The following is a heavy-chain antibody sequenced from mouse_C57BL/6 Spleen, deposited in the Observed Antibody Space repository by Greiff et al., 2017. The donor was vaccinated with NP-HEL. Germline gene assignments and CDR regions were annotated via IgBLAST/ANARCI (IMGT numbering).Heavy chain of an antibody. Sequence: EVQLQQSGPELVKPGASVKISCKASGYTFTDYYMNWVKQSHGKSLEWIGDINPNNGGTSYNQKFKGKATLTVDKSSSTAYMELRSLTSEDSAVYYCARGGLLSDAMDYWGQGTSVTVSS. CDR2: INPNNGGT. V-gene: IGHV1-26*01. D-gene: IGHD2-1*01. CDR1: GYTFTDYY. CDR3: ARGGLLSDAMDY. J-gene: IGHJ4*01.